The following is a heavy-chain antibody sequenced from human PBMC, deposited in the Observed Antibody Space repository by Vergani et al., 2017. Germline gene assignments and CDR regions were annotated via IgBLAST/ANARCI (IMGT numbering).Heavy chain of an antibody. CDR3: ARTYYYGSGSYANGY. CDR1: GFTFSSYA. V-gene: IGHV3-30-3*01. D-gene: IGHD3-10*01. J-gene: IGHJ4*02. Sequence: QVQLVESGGGVVQPGRSLRLSCAASGFTFSSYAMHWVRQAPGKGLEWVAVISYDGSNKYYADSVKGRFTISRDNSKNTLYLQMNSLRAEDTAVYYCARTYYYGSGSYANGYWGQGTLVTVSS. CDR2: ISYDGSNK.